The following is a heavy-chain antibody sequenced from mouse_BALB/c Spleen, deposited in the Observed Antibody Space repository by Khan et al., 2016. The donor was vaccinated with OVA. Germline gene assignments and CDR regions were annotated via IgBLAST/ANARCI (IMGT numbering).Heavy chain of an antibody. CDR1: GFTFKDYY. CDR3: ARYGDADWFAY. Sequence: EVQLQESGAELVRPGALVNFSCKASGFTFKDYYMPWVRQTPEQGLEWIGSIDTDNGNTIYDPTFQGKASITSDTSTNTPYLQLSSLTSEDTAVYYCARYGDADWFAYWGQGTLVTVSA. J-gene: IGHJ3*01. CDR2: IDTDNGNT. V-gene: IGHV14-1*02. D-gene: IGHD2-13*01.